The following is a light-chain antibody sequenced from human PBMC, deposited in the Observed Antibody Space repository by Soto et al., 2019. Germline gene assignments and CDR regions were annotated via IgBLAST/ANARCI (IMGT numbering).Light chain of an antibody. V-gene: IGKV3-20*01. CDR2: GAA. J-gene: IGKJ1*01. Sequence: DIVLTQSQGNLSLSPGERATLSCRASQSVTSSSLAWYQQRHGQXHRPLIYGAASRATGVPDRFSGSGSGTDLIITISRLEPEDFELYYCQQYGSSPRTFGQGTKVDIK. CDR3: QQYGSSPRT. CDR1: QSVTSSS.